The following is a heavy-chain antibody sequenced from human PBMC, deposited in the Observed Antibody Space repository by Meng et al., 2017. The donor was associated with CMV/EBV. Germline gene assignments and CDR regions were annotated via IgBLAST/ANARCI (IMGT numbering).Heavy chain of an antibody. CDR2: INPNSGGT. CDR1: GYTFTGYY. Sequence: ASVKVSCKASGYTFTGYYMHWVRQAPGQGLEWMGWINPNSGGTNYAQKFQGRVTMTRDTSIGTAYMELRSLRSDDTAVYYCARLPHSSSGYYYYGMDVWGQGTTVTVSS. J-gene: IGHJ6*02. D-gene: IGHD6-13*01. CDR3: ARLPHSSSGYYYYGMDV. V-gene: IGHV1-2*02.